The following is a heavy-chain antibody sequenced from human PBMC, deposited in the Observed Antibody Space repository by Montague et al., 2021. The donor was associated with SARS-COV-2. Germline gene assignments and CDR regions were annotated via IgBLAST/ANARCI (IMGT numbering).Heavy chain of an antibody. V-gene: IGHV4-4*02. D-gene: IGHD1-26*01. Sequence: SETLSLTCAVSGGSISSGTWCPCVRQPPGKGLEWIGAISHSGGTNYNPSLKSRVTISVDKSKNQFSLHLNSVTAADTAVYYCARLSSDIGGYFWFDPWGQGTLVSVSS. CDR1: GGSISSGTW. CDR2: ISHSGGT. J-gene: IGHJ5*02. CDR3: ARLSSDIGGYFWFDP.